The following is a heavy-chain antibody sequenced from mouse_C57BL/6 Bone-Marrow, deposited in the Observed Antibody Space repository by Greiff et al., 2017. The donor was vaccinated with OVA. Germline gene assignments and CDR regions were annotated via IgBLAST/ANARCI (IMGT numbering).Heavy chain of an antibody. CDR1: GYTFTSYW. CDR3: ARALSMITTGYYFDY. Sequence: VQLQQPGAELVMPGASVKLSCKASGYTFTSYWMHWVKQRPGQGLEWICELDPSDSYTNYNQKFKGKSTLTVDQSSSTAYMQLSSLTSEDSAVYYCARALSMITTGYYFDYWGQGTTLTVSS. J-gene: IGHJ2*01. D-gene: IGHD2-4*01. V-gene: IGHV1-69*01. CDR2: LDPSDSYT.